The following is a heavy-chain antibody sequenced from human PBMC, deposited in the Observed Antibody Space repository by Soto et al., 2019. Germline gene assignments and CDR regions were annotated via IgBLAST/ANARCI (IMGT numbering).Heavy chain of an antibody. D-gene: IGHD2-21*01. Sequence: EAQLLESGGGLVQPGGSLRLSCAASGITFSTYPMSWVRQAPGKGLEWVSGISGSGISTYYTDSVKGRFTISRDNSKNTVFLQMNSLRDEDTAVYYCVKPPVITASYYYYDMDVWGQGATVTVSS. V-gene: IGHV3-23*01. CDR3: VKPPVITASYYYYDMDV. J-gene: IGHJ6*02. CDR1: GITFSTYP. CDR2: ISGSGIST.